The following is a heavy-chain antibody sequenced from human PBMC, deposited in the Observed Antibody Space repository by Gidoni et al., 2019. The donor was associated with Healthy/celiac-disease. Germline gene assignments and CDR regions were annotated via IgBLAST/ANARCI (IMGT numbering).Heavy chain of an antibody. CDR2: INPNSGGT. CDR1: VYTFTGYY. D-gene: IGHD4-17*01. V-gene: IGHV1-2*02. Sequence: QVQLVQSGAEVKKPGASVKVSCKASVYTFTGYYMHWVRQAPGQGLEWMGWINPNSGGTNYAQKFQGRVTMTRDTSISTAYMELSRLRSDDTAVYYCARETLTSTEEGYYGMDVWGQGTTVTVSS. J-gene: IGHJ6*02. CDR3: ARETLTSTEEGYYGMDV.